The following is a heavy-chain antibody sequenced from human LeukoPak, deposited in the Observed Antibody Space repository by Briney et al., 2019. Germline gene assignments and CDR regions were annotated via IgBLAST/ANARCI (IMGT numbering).Heavy chain of an antibody. CDR1: GFTFSSYS. CDR3: ARGGSGDYGY. CDR2: ISSSSSYI. D-gene: IGHD4-17*01. Sequence: GGSLRLSCTGSGFTFSSYSMNWVRQAPGKGLEWVSSISSSSSYIYYADSVKGRFTISRDNAKNSLYLQMNSLRAEDTAVYYCARGGSGDYGYWGQGTLVTVSS. J-gene: IGHJ4*02. V-gene: IGHV3-21*01.